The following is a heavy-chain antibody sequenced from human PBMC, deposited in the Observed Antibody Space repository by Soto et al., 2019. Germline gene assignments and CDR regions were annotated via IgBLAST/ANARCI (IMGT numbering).Heavy chain of an antibody. CDR1: GGSISSGDYY. J-gene: IGHJ4*02. D-gene: IGHD5-18*01. Sequence: SETLSLTCTVSGGSISSGDYYWSWIRQPPGKGLEWIGYIYYSGSTYYNPSLKGRVTISVDTSKNQFSLKLSSVTAADTAVYYCARAASRIQLWLDYWGQGTLVTVSS. CDR2: IYYSGST. V-gene: IGHV4-30-4*01. CDR3: ARAASRIQLWLDY.